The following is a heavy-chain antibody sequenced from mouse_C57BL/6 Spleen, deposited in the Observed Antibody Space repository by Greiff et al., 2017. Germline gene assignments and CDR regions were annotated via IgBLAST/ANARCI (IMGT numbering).Heavy chain of an antibody. Sequence: EVNLVESGGGLVQPGGSLSLSCAASGFTFTDYSMSWVRQPPGKALEWLGFIRNKANGYTTEYSASVKGRFTISRDNSQSILYLQMNALRAEDSATYYCARYGTLDYWGQGTSVTVAS. J-gene: IGHJ4*01. CDR2: IRNKANGYTT. CDR3: ARYGTLDY. CDR1: GFTFTDYS. D-gene: IGHD3-3*01. V-gene: IGHV7-3*01.